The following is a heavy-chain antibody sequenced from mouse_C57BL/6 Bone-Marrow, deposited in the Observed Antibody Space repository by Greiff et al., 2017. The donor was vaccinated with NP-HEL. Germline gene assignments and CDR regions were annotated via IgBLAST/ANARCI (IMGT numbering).Heavy chain of an antibody. CDR2: ISDGGSYT. Sequence: EVQLVESGGGLVKPGGSLKLSCAASGFTFSSYAMSWVRQTPEKRLEWVATISDGGSYTYYPDNVKGRFTISRDNAKNNLYLQMSHLKSEDTAMYYCARDPYDYGWYFDVWGTGTTVTVSS. D-gene: IGHD2-4*01. CDR3: ARDPYDYGWYFDV. V-gene: IGHV5-4*01. J-gene: IGHJ1*03. CDR1: GFTFSSYA.